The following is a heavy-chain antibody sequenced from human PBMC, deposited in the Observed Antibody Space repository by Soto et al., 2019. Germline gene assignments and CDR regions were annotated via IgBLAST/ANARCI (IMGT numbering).Heavy chain of an antibody. CDR1: GGSISSYY. J-gene: IGHJ5*02. D-gene: IGHD3-22*01. CDR3: ARDSNYYDSSGYLTRLFDP. Sequence: PSETLSLTCTVSGGSISSYYWSWIRQPAGKGLEWIGRIYTSGGTNYNPSLKSRVTMSVDTSKNQFSLKLSSVTAADTAVYYCARDSNYYDSSGYLTRLFDPWGQGTLVTVSS. CDR2: IYTSGGT. V-gene: IGHV4-4*07.